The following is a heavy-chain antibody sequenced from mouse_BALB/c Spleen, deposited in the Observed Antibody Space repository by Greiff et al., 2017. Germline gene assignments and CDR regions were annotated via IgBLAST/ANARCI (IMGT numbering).Heavy chain of an antibody. D-gene: IGHD1-1*01. J-gene: IGHJ2*01. CDR3: ASRDDGSGY. Sequence: QVQLQQSGAELVKPGASVKMSCTASGYTFTDYWMHWVKQRPGQGLEWIGYINPSTGYTEYTQKFKGKATVTADKSSSTAYMQLSSLTSEDSAVYYFASRDDGSGYWGQGTTVTVSS. V-gene: IGHV1-7*01. CDR2: INPSTGYT. CDR1: GYTFTDYW.